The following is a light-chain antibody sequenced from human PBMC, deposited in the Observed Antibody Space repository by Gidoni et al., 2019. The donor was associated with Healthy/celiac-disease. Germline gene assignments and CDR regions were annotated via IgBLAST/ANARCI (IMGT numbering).Light chain of an antibody. V-gene: IGLV3-1*01. CDR1: KLGDQY. J-gene: IGLJ2*01. CDR3: QAWDSSTVV. Sequence: SSELTQPPSVSVSPGQTASITCSGDKLGDQYACWYQQKPGQSPVLVIYQDSKRPSGTPERFSGSNSGNTATLTISGTQAMDEADYYCQAWDSSTVVFGGGTKLTVL. CDR2: QDS.